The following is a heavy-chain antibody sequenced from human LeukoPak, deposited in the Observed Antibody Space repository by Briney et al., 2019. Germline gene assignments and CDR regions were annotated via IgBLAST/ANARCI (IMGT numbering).Heavy chain of an antibody. J-gene: IGHJ4*02. CDR1: GGSFSGYY. D-gene: IGHD1-26*01. CDR2: IYHSGST. Sequence: PSETLSLTCAVYGGSFSGYYWSWIRQPPGKGLEWIGEIYHSGSTNYNPSLKSRVTISGDKSKNQFSLNLISVTAADTVMYYCARMGSGSYYGSFDYWGQGTLVTVSS. V-gene: IGHV4-34*01. CDR3: ARMGSGSYYGSFDY.